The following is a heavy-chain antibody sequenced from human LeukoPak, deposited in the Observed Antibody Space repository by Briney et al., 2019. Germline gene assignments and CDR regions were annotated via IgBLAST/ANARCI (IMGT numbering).Heavy chain of an antibody. D-gene: IGHD2-15*01. V-gene: IGHV3-48*04. CDR1: GFTFSSYS. CDR3: ARARYCSGGSCYSRGYGMDV. J-gene: IGHJ6*02. CDR2: ISSSSSAI. Sequence: PGGSLRLSCAASGFTFSSYSMNWVRQAPGKGLEWVSYISSSSSAIYYADSVKGRFTISRDNAKNSLYLQMNSLRAEDTAVYYCARARYCSGGSCYSRGYGMDVWGQGTTVTVSS.